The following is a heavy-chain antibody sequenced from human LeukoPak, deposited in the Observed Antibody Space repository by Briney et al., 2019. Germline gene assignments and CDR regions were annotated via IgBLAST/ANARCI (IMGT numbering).Heavy chain of an antibody. CDR2: IYSGGST. CDR3: ARDKTFDI. V-gene: IGHV3-53*01. Sequence: GGSLRLSCAASGFAVSGNYMSWVRQAPGKGLEWVSVIYSGGSTYYADSAKGRFTISRDNSKNTLYLHMNSLRAEDTAIYYCARDKTFDIWGQGTMVTVSS. J-gene: IGHJ3*02. CDR1: GFAVSGNY.